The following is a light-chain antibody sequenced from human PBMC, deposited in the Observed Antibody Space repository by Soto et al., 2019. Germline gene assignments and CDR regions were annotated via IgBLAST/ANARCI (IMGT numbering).Light chain of an antibody. CDR3: HQRQYWPPIT. CDR2: DAS. CDR1: QSVSSSY. V-gene: IGKV3-11*01. J-gene: IGKJ5*01. Sequence: EIVLTQSPGTLSLSPVERATLSCMASQSVSSSYLAWYQQKPGQAPRLLISDASNRATGIPARFSGSGSGTDFTLTISSLEPEDFAVYYCHQRQYWPPITFGQGTRLEIK.